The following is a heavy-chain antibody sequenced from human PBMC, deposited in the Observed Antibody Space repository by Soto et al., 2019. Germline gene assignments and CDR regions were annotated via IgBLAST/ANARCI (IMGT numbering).Heavy chain of an antibody. CDR1: GDSVSSNSAA. CDR2: TYYRSKWYN. Sequence: PSQTLSLTCAISGDSVSSNSAAWNWIRQSPSRGLEWLGRTYYRSKWYNDYAVSVKGRISITPDTSKNLFSLQLNSVTPEDTAVYYCARDRKGDFVMDVWGQGTTVTVSS. D-gene: IGHD3-16*01. J-gene: IGHJ6*02. CDR3: ARDRKGDFVMDV. V-gene: IGHV6-1*01.